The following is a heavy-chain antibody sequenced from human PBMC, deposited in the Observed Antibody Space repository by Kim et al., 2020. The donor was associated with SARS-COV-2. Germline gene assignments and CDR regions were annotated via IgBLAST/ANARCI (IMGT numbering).Heavy chain of an antibody. J-gene: IGHJ3*02. CDR1: GFTLSIYS. CDR3: VRENHWAFDI. Sequence: GGSMRLSCATSGFTLSIYSMNWVRQSPGKGLEWVSHISGSGTITKHADSVRGRFTISRYNAKNSLFLQMNGLRAEDTAVYYCVRENHWAFDIWGQGTVVT. V-gene: IGHV3-48*04. CDR2: ISGSGTIT.